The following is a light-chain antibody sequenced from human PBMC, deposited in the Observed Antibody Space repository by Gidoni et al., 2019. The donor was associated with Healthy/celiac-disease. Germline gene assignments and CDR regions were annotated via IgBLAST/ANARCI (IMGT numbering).Light chain of an antibody. CDR3: QQYGSSPRT. J-gene: IGKJ1*01. V-gene: IGKV3-20*01. Sequence: EIVLTQSPGTLSLSPGERATLSCRASQSVSSSYLAWYQQKPGQAPMLLIYGASSRATGIPDRFSCSGSGTDFTLTISRLEPEDFAVYYCQQYGSSPRTFGQGTKVEIK. CDR2: GAS. CDR1: QSVSSSY.